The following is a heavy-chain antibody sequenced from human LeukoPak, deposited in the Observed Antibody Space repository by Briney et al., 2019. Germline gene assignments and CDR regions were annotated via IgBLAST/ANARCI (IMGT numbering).Heavy chain of an antibody. V-gene: IGHV4-59*01. CDR2: IYYSGST. D-gene: IGHD4-23*01. J-gene: IGHJ3*02. CDR3: ARAPFTYGGNSDNAFDI. Sequence: SETLSLTCTVSGGSISSYYWSWIRQPPGKGLEWIGYIYYSGSTNYNPSLKSRVTISVDTSKNQFSLKLSSVTAADTAVYYCARAPFTYGGNSDNAFDIWGQGTMVTVSS. CDR1: GGSISSYY.